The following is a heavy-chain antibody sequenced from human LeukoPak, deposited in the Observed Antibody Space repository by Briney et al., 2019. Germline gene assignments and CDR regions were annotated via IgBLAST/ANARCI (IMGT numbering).Heavy chain of an antibody. CDR3: ARHGGSVVIVPFDY. J-gene: IGHJ4*02. V-gene: IGHV4-39*01. CDR1: GGSISSSSYN. CDR2: IYYSGST. Sequence: SETLSLTCTVSGGSISSSSYNWGWIRQPPGKGLEWIGSIYYSGSTYYNPSLKSRVSISVDPSKNQFSLKLSSVTAADTAVYYCARHGGSVVIVPFDYWGQGTLVTVSS. D-gene: IGHD3-16*01.